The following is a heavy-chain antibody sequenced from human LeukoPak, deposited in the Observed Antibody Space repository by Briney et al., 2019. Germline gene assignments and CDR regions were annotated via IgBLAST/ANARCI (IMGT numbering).Heavy chain of an antibody. J-gene: IGHJ6*02. Sequence: ASVKVSCKASGGTFSSYAISWVRQAPGQGLEWMGGIIPIFGTANYAQKFQGRVTITADESTSTAYMELSSLRSEDTAVYYCARLGYCSSTSCYYYGMDVWGQGTTVTVSS. D-gene: IGHD2-2*01. CDR3: ARLGYCSSTSCYYYGMDV. CDR1: GGTFSSYA. V-gene: IGHV1-69*13. CDR2: IIPIFGTA.